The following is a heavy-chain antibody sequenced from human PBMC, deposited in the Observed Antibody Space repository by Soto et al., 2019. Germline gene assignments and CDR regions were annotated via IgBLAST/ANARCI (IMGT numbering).Heavy chain of an antibody. V-gene: IGHV3-33*01. J-gene: IGHJ4*02. D-gene: IGHD3-16*01. CDR2: IWYDGSKK. CDR3: ARDTWGLDY. CDR1: ECSFSSYG. Sequence: PGGSLRLSCTASECSFSSYGMHWVRQAPGKGLEWVAVIWYDGSKKYYGDSVKGRFTISRDDSKSTVYLHMNSLRAEYTAVYHCARDTWGLDYWGQGTQVTGSS.